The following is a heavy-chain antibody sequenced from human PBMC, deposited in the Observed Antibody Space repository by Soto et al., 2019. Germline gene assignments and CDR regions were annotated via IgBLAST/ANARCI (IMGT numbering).Heavy chain of an antibody. V-gene: IGHV3-53*02. J-gene: IGHJ4*02. Sequence: EVQLVETGGGLIQPGGSLRLSCAASGFTVSSNYMSWVRQAPGKGLEWVSVIYSGGSTYYADSVKGRFTISRDNSKNTLYLKMNSLRAEDTAVYYCARVVSGGSYISGRGGYFDYWVQGTLVTVSS. CDR2: IYSGGST. D-gene: IGHD1-26*01. CDR1: GFTVSSNY. CDR3: ARVVSGGSYISGRGGYFDY.